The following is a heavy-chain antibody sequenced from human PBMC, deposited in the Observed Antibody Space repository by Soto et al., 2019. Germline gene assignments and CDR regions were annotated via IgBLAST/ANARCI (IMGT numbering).Heavy chain of an antibody. D-gene: IGHD1-26*01. CDR3: ARVRYLGGMDV. CDR2: IYPNSGGP. J-gene: IGHJ6*02. CDR1: GYTFTGYY. V-gene: IGHV1-2*02. Sequence: SVKVSCKASGYTFTGYYMHWVRPAPGQGLEWMGCIYPNSGGPNYAQKFQGRVTMTRDTSISTAYMELSRLRSDDTAVYYCARVRYLGGMDVWGQGTTVTVSS.